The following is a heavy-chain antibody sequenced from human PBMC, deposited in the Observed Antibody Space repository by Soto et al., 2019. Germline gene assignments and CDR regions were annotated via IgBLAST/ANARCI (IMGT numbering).Heavy chain of an antibody. J-gene: IGHJ6*02. Sequence: PSETLSLTCAVYGGSFSGYYWSWIRQPPGKGLEWIGEINHSGSTNYNPSLKSRVTISVDTSKNQFSLRLSSVTAADTAVYYCARFYYYGSGSYGMDVWGQGTTVTVSS. CDR2: INHSGST. V-gene: IGHV4-34*01. CDR1: GGSFSGYY. CDR3: ARFYYYGSGSYGMDV. D-gene: IGHD3-10*01.